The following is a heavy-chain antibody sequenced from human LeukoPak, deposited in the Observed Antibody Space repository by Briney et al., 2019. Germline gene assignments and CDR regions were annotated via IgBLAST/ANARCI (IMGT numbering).Heavy chain of an antibody. CDR1: GGSISSGGYY. D-gene: IGHD6-19*01. V-gene: IGHV4-31*03. J-gene: IGHJ4*02. CDR2: IYYSGST. Sequence: SETLSLTCTVSGGSISSGGYYWSWIRQHPGKGLEWIGYIYYSGSTYYNPSLKSRVTISVDTSKNQFSLKLSSVTAADTAVYYCARDVAGYEFDYWGQGTLVTVSS. CDR3: ARDVAGYEFDY.